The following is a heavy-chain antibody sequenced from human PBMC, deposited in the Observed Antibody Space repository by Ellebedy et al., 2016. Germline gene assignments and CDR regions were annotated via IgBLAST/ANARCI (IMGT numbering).Heavy chain of an antibody. CDR3: VRQPPSSGWYGDYFDY. CDR1: GGAISSPSYC. V-gene: IGHV4-39*01. Sequence: SETLSLTCTVSGGAISSPSYCWGWIRQPPGTGLEWIGSVCYSGSSYYNPSLKSRLTISLDTSKNQFSLRLSSVTATDTAVFYSVRQPPSSGWYGDYFDYWGQGALVTVSS. J-gene: IGHJ4*02. CDR2: VCYSGSS. D-gene: IGHD6-19*01.